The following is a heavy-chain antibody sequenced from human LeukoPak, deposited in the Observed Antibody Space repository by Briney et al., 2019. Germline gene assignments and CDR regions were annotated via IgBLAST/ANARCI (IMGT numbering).Heavy chain of an antibody. Sequence: GGSLRLSCAASGFTFSSYAMHWVRQAPGKGLEWVAVISYDGSNKYYADSVKGRFTISRDNSKNTLYLQMNSLRAEDTAVYYCARAQQGSKYSSGWEPLDYWGQGTLVTVSS. CDR2: ISYDGSNK. CDR1: GFTFSSYA. V-gene: IGHV3-30*04. CDR3: ARAQQGSKYSSGWEPLDY. J-gene: IGHJ4*02. D-gene: IGHD6-19*01.